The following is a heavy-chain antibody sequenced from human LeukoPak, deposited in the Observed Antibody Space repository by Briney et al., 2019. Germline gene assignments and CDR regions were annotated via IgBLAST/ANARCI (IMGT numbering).Heavy chain of an antibody. CDR2: INPSGGSP. CDR1: GYTFTGYY. J-gene: IGHJ4*02. V-gene: IGHV1-46*01. Sequence: GASVKVSCKASGYTFTGYYMHWLRQAPGQGLEWMGIINPSGGSPTYAQNFQGRVTMTRDTSTSTVYMDLRSLRSEDTAVYYCAKDPQIGYDFWSGYYPSFDYWGQGTLVTVSS. D-gene: IGHD3-3*01. CDR3: AKDPQIGYDFWSGYYPSFDY.